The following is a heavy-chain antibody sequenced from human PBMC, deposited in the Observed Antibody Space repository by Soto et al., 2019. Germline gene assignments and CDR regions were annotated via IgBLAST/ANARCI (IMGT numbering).Heavy chain of an antibody. J-gene: IGHJ4*02. Sequence: GSLRLSCAASGXIFSSNYMCWVRQAPGKGLECVSVIYSGGSTDYADSVKGRFTISRESSKNTLYLQINSMRDEDTAMYYCARSWGYLDYWGQGTLGTVSS. CDR3: ARSWGYLDY. D-gene: IGHD3-16*01. V-gene: IGHV3-53*01. CDR2: IYSGGST. CDR1: GXIFSSNY.